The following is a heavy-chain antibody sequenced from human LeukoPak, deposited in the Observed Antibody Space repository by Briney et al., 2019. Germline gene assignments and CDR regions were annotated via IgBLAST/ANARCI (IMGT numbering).Heavy chain of an antibody. CDR2: IIPIFGTA. J-gene: IGHJ6*03. CDR1: GGTFSSYA. CDR3: ARGVRYFDWPPYYYYYYMDV. V-gene: IGHV1-69*13. Sequence: SVKVSCKASGGTFSSYAISWVRQAPGQGLEWMGGIIPIFGTANYAQKFQGRVTITADESTSTAYMELSSLRSEDTAVYYCARGVRYFDWPPYYYYYYMDVWGKGTTVTVSS. D-gene: IGHD3-9*01.